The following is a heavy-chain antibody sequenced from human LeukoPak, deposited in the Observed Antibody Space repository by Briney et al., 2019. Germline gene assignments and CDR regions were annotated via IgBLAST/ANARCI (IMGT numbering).Heavy chain of an antibody. CDR1: GGSISSSSYY. D-gene: IGHD1-7*01. CDR3: ARPLYNWNYGGWFDP. CDR2: IYYSGST. V-gene: IGHV4-39*07. J-gene: IGHJ5*02. Sequence: PSETLSLTCTVSGGSISSSSYYWGWIRQPPGKGLEWIGSIYYSGSTYYNPSLKSRVTISVDTSKNQFSLKLSSVTAADTAVYYCARPLYNWNYGGWFDPWGQGTLVTVSS.